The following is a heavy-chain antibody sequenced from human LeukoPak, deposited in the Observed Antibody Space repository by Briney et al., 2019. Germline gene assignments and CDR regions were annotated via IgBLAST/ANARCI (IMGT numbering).Heavy chain of an antibody. CDR1: VGSISSGDYY. CDR2: IYYSGST. D-gene: IGHD3-10*01. CDR3: ARPSITMVRGVISAFDI. J-gene: IGHJ3*02. Sequence: SETLSLTCTVSVGSISSGDYYWSWIRQPPGKGLQWIGYIYYSGSTYYDPSLKSRVTISVDTSKNQFSLKLSSVTAADTAVYYCARPSITMVRGVISAFDIWGQGTMVTVSS. V-gene: IGHV4-30-4*08.